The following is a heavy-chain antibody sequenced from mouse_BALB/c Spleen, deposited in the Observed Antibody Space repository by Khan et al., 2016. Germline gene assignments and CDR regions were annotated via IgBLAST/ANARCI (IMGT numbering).Heavy chain of an antibody. CDR3: ARDGWGYYAMDY. CDR2: IWGDGTT. CDR1: GFSLIAYG. D-gene: IGHD2-2*01. Sequence: QVQLKESGPGLVAPSQSLSITCTVSGFSLIAYGVNWVRQPPGKGLEWLGMIWGDGTTDFNSALKSRLTITKDNSKSQVCLKMNRLQTDDTARYYCARDGWGYYAMDYWGQGTSVTVSS. V-gene: IGHV2-6-7*01. J-gene: IGHJ4*01.